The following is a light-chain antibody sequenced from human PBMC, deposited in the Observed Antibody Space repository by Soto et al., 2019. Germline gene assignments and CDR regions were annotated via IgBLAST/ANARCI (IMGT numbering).Light chain of an antibody. CDR2: DVS. J-gene: IGLJ2*01. CDR3: SSYTSSSTLKV. CDR1: SSDVGRYNY. Sequence: QSALTQPASVSGSPGQSITISCTGTSSDVGRYNYVSWYQQHTGKAHKLMIYDVSNRPSGVSNRFSGSKSGNTASLTISGLQAEDEADYYCSSYTSSSTLKVFGGGRKLTVL. V-gene: IGLV2-14*01.